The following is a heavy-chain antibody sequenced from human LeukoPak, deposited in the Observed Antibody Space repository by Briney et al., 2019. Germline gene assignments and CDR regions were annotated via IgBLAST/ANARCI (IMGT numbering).Heavy chain of an antibody. CDR2: ISWNSGTT. CDR1: GFAFDDYG. V-gene: IGHV3-9*01. D-gene: IGHD4-17*01. CDR3: AKARDYSLAGAFDV. J-gene: IGHJ3*01. Sequence: GGSLRLSCATSGFAFDDYGMHWVRLPPGKGLEWVSGISWNSGTTGYADSVKGRLTVSRDNAKKSLYLQMSSLRAEDTALYYCAKARDYSLAGAFDVWGQGTMVIVSS.